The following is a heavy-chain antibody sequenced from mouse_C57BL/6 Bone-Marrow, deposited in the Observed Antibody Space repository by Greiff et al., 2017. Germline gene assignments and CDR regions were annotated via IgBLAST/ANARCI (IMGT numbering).Heavy chain of an antibody. D-gene: IGHD1-1*01. CDR3: TRGYYGTHWYFDV. CDR2: IRNKANNHAT. Sequence: EVQRVESGGGLVQPGGSMKLSCAASGFTFSDAWMDWVRQSPEKGLEWVAEIRNKANNHATYYAESVKGRFTISRDDSKSSVYLQMNSLRAEDTGIYYCTRGYYGTHWYFDVWGTGTTVTVSS. J-gene: IGHJ1*03. CDR1: GFTFSDAW. V-gene: IGHV6-6*01.